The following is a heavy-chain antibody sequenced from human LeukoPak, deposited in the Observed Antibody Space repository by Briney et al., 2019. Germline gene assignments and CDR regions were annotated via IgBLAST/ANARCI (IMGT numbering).Heavy chain of an antibody. D-gene: IGHD3-10*01. V-gene: IGHV4-59*11. J-gene: IGHJ4*02. CDR1: GDSISGHY. CDR3: AKTYHYGSGSYFLFDF. Sequence: SETLSLTCTVSGDSISGHYWSCIRQPPGTGLEWIGYIYYSGSTDYNPSLKSRVTISVDTSKNQFSLKLSSVTAADTAVYYCAKTYHYGSGSYFLFDFWGQGTLVTVSS. CDR2: IYYSGST.